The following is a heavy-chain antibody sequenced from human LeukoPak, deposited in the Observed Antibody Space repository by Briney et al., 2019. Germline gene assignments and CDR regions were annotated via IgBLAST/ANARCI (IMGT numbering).Heavy chain of an antibody. D-gene: IGHD1-26*01. V-gene: IGHV1-69*13. J-gene: IGHJ6*02. Sequence: SVKVSCKASGGTFSSYAISWVRQAPGQGLEWMGGIIPIFGTANYAQKFQGRVTITADESTSTAYMELSSLRSEDTAVYYCARVDPSIVGATGPLYYYYYGMDVWGQGTTVTVSS. CDR3: ARVDPSIVGATGPLYYYYYGMDV. CDR2: IIPIFGTA. CDR1: GGTFSSYA.